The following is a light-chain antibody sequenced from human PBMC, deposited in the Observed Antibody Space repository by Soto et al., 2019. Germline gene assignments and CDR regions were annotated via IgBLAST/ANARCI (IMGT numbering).Light chain of an antibody. CDR2: EVT. CDR3: CSYVVYNNWV. CDR1: SSDVGGYDH. Sequence: QSALTQPPSASGSPGQSVTISCTGTSSDVGGYDHVSWYQQHPGKAPKLMIYEVTKRPSGVPDRFSGSKSGNTASLTVSGLQTEDEADYYCCSYVVYNNWVFGGGTKLTVL. V-gene: IGLV2-8*01. J-gene: IGLJ3*02.